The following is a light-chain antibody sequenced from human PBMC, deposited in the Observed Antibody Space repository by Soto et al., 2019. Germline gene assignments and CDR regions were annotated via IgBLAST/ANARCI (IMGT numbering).Light chain of an antibody. Sequence: DIQMTQSPSSLSASVGDRVTITCRASQSVITYLSWYQQKPGKAPNLLIYAASNLRSGVPSRFSGSGSGTEFTLTISNLQPGDFATYYCQQSYTTLSFGGGTKVEI. CDR3: QQSYTTLS. CDR2: AAS. CDR1: QSVITY. J-gene: IGKJ4*01. V-gene: IGKV1-39*01.